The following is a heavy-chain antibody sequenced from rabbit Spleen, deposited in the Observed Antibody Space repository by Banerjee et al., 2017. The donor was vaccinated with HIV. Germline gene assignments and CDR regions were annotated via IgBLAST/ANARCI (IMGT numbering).Heavy chain of an antibody. CDR2: IETGGSGFT. D-gene: IGHD1-1*01. V-gene: IGHV1S40*01. CDR3: ARDTSSSFSSYGMDL. J-gene: IGHJ6*01. Sequence: QSLEESGGDLVKPGASLTLTCTASGFSFSSSYDMCWVRQAPGKGLEWIACIETGGSGFTYFASWAKGRFTISKTSSTTVTLQVTSLTAADTATYFCARDTSSSFSSYGMDLWGPGTLVTVS. CDR1: GFSFSSSYD.